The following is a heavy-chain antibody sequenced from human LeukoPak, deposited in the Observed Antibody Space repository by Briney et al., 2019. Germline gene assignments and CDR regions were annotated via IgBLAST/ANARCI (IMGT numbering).Heavy chain of an antibody. J-gene: IGHJ1*01. Sequence: GGSLRLSCAASGFSFSNYWMSWARQVPGKGLEWMTNIRQDGSAQQYVDSVKGRFTIPRDNAQNSVYLQMNSLRAEDTAVYYCVRIRRSESFCYWGQGSLVAVSS. D-gene: IGHD3-3*01. CDR2: IRQDGSAQ. CDR3: VRIRRSESFCY. V-gene: IGHV3-7*01. CDR1: GFSFSNYW.